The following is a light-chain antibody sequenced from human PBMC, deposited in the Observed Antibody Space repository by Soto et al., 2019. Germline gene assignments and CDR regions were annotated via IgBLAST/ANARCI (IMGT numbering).Light chain of an antibody. Sequence: EIVLPQSPGTLSLSPGERASLSCRACQSFSRSYLAWYQQKPGQAPRLLIYGASTMATGIPDRYSGGGSGRYFTLSITTLEPEDFAVYYWQEYASSPITVGQGTRLDIK. V-gene: IGKV3-20*01. J-gene: IGKJ5*01. CDR1: QSFSRSY. CDR2: GAS. CDR3: QEYASSPIT.